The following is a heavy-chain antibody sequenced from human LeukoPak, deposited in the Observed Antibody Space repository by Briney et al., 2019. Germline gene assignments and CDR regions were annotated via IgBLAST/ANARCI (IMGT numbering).Heavy chain of an antibody. CDR1: GYTFTGYY. Sequence: ASVKVSCKASGYTFTGYYMHWVRQAPGQGLEWRGWINPNSGGTNYAQKFQGRVTMTRDTSISTAYMELSRLRSDDTAVYYCARVVSLIVVVPAAFALDPWGQGTLVTVSS. J-gene: IGHJ5*02. V-gene: IGHV1-2*02. CDR2: INPNSGGT. D-gene: IGHD2-2*01. CDR3: ARVVSLIVVVPAAFALDP.